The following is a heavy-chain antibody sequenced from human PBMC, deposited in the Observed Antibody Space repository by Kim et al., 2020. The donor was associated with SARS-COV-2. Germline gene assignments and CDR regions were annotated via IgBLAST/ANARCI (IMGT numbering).Heavy chain of an antibody. J-gene: IGHJ5*02. V-gene: IGHV1-46*01. CDR1: GYTFTSYY. D-gene: IGHD6-19*01. Sequence: ASVKVSCKASGYTFTSYYMHWVRQAPGQGLEWMGIINPSGGSTSYAQKFQGRVTMTRDTSTSTVYMELSSLRSEDTAVYYCARGATEGVGPVGIAVAGDPWGQGTLVTVSS. CDR2: INPSGGST. CDR3: ARGATEGVGPVGIAVAGDP.